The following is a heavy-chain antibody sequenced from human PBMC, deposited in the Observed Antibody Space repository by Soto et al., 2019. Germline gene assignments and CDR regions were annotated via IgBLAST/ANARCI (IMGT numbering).Heavy chain of an antibody. CDR2: INHSGST. J-gene: IGHJ6*02. Sequence: QVQLQQWGAGLLKPSETLSLTCAVYGGSFSGYYWSWIRQPPGKGLEWIGEINHSGSTNYNPSLKSRVTISVDTSKNQFSLQLSSVTAADTAVYYCARDYHLSRHYYYYGMDVWGQGTTVTVSS. V-gene: IGHV4-34*01. CDR1: GGSFSGYY. D-gene: IGHD1-26*01. CDR3: ARDYHLSRHYYYYGMDV.